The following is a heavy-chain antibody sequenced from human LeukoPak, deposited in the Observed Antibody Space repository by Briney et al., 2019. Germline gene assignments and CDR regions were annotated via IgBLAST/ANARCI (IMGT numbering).Heavy chain of an antibody. V-gene: IGHV3-23*01. CDR2: FSGGGDS. D-gene: IGHD5-24*01. CDR1: GFTSGVYA. Sequence: GGSLRLSCVASGFTSGVYAMSWVRQAPGKGLEWVSAFSGGGDSFYADSVRGRFSVSADKSKNILYLQMNSLRVEDTAAYFCGKEGERHFDLQYWGQGTPVTVSS. CDR3: GKEGERHFDLQY. J-gene: IGHJ4*02.